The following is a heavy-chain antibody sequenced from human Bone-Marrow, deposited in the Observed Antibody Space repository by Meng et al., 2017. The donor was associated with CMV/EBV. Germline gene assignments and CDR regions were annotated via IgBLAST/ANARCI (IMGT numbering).Heavy chain of an antibody. Sequence: GESLKISCAASGFTFSSYAMHWVRQAPGKGLVWVSRINSDGSSTSYADSVKGRFTISRDNAKNTLYLQMNSLRAEDTAVYYCASGILPWNYYYGMDVWGQGTTVTVSS. D-gene: IGHD1-14*01. CDR3: ASGILPWNYYYGMDV. CDR2: INSDGSST. J-gene: IGHJ6*02. CDR1: GFTFSSYA. V-gene: IGHV3-74*01.